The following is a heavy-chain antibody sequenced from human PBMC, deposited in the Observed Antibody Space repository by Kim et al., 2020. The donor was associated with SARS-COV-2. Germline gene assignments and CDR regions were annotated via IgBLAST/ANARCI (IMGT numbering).Heavy chain of an antibody. CDR1: GFTFSSYW. V-gene: IGHV3-7*01. D-gene: IGHD6-19*01. CDR2: IKQDGNQK. J-gene: IGHJ3*02. Sequence: GGSLRLSCAASGFTFSSYWMTWVRQAPGKGLEWVANIKQDGNQKYYVDSVKGRFTISRDNSKNSLYLQMNSLTAEDTAVYYCARDGDLYSSGMDAFDI. CDR3: ARDGDLYSSGMDAFDI.